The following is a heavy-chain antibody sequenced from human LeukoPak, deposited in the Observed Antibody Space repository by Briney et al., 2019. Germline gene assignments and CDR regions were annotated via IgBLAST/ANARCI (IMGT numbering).Heavy chain of an antibody. Sequence: GGSLRLSCAASGFTFSSYEMNWVRQAPGKGLEWLSYISSSGSTIYYADSVKGRFTISRDNAKNSLYLQMNSLRAEDTAVYYCARGEGIAAASDYWGQGTLVTVSS. D-gene: IGHD6-13*01. CDR1: GFTFSSYE. J-gene: IGHJ4*02. CDR3: ARGEGIAAASDY. V-gene: IGHV3-48*03. CDR2: ISSSGSTI.